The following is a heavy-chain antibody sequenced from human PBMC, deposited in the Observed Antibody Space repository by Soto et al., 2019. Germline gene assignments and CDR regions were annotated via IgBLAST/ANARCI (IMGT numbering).Heavy chain of an antibody. J-gene: IGHJ6*02. CDR3: ARHWDYSNANGVVRYYYYYGMDV. CDR2: IYYSGST. V-gene: IGHV4-39*01. D-gene: IGHD4-4*01. Sequence: SETLSLTCTVSGGSISSSSYYWGWIRQPPGKGLEWIGSIYYSGSTYYNPSLKSRVTISVDTSKNQFSLKLSSVTAADTAVYYCARHWDYSNANGVVRYYYYYGMDVWGQGTTVTVSS. CDR1: GGSISSSSYY.